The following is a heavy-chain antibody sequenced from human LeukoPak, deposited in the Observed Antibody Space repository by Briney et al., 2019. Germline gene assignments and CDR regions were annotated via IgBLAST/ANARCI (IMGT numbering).Heavy chain of an antibody. D-gene: IGHD1-26*01. CDR1: GFTFSSYG. CDR3: ARDCWELSALSCAFDI. CDR2: IRYDGSNK. V-gene: IGHV3-30*02. Sequence: GGSLRLSCAASGFTFSSYGMHWVRQAPGKGLEWVAFIRYDGSNKYYADSVKGRFTISRDNAKNSLYLQMNSLRAEDTAVYYCARDCWELSALSCAFDIWGQGTMVTVSS. J-gene: IGHJ3*02.